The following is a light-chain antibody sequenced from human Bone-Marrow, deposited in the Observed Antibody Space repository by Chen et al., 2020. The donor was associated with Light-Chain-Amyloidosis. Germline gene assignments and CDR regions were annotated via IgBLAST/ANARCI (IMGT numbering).Light chain of an antibody. J-gene: IGKJ2*01. CDR3: QERTNWPLYT. Sequence: EIVLTQSPAPLSLSLGERAALSCRASQRISKFLAWYQHKPGQAPRLLIYDASIRATGIPARFSGSGSGTDFTLTINSLEPEDFAVYYCQERTNWPLYTFGQGTKLEI. CDR2: DAS. CDR1: QRISKF. V-gene: IGKV3-11*01.